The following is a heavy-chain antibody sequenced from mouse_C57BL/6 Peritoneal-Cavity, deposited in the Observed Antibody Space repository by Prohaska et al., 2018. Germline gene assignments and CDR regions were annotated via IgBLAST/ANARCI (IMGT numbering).Heavy chain of an antibody. Sequence: PANGNTKYAPKFQGKATITADTSSNTAYLQLSSLTSEDTAIYYCARHGSSYEDWYFYVGGTGTTVTVSS. J-gene: IGHJ1*03. CDR3: ARHGSSYEDWYFYV. V-gene: IGHV14-3*01. CDR2: PANGNT. D-gene: IGHD1-1*01.